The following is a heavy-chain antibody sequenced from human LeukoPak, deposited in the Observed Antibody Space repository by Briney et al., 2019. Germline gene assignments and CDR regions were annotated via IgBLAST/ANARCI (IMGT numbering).Heavy chain of an antibody. CDR3: ARRNRITIFGVVSPTRNKNYYYMDV. D-gene: IGHD3-3*01. CDR2: IKQDGSEK. J-gene: IGHJ6*03. V-gene: IGHV3-7*01. Sequence: GGSLRLSCAASGFTFSSYWMSWVRQAPGKGLEWVANIKQDGSEKYYVDSVKGRFTISRDNAKNSLYLQMSSLRAEDTAVYYCARRNRITIFGVVSPTRNKNYYYMDVWGKGTTVTVSS. CDR1: GFTFSSYW.